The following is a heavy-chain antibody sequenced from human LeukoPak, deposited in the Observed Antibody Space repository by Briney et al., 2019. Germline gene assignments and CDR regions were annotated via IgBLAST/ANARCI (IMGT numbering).Heavy chain of an antibody. Sequence: SETLSLTCAVYGGSFSGYYWSWIRQPPGKGLEWIGEINHSGRTNYNPPPKSRAPISVDTSKKQFSLKLSSVTAADTAVDYCAGGYCSGGGCYSGWSWFDPWGQGTLVTVSS. CDR3: AGGYCSGGGCYSGWSWFDP. CDR1: GGSFSGYY. D-gene: IGHD2-15*01. V-gene: IGHV4-34*01. CDR2: INHSGRT. J-gene: IGHJ5*02.